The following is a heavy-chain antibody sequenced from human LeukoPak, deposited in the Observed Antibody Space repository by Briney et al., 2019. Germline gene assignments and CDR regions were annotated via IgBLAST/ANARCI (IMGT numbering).Heavy chain of an antibody. CDR2: ISGSGDNT. CDR1: GFTFSTYV. D-gene: IGHD3-9*01. J-gene: IGHJ4*02. CDR3: AKGSGYDTDFDY. V-gene: IGHV3-23*01. Sequence: GGSLRLSCAASGFTFSTYVMSWVRQAPGKGLEWVSGISGSGDNTYYADSVKGRFTVSRYNSKNTLYLQMNSLRAEDTAIYYCAKGSGYDTDFDYWGQGTLVTVSS.